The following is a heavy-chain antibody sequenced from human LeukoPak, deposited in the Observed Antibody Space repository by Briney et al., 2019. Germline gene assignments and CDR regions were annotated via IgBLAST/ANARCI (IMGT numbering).Heavy chain of an antibody. V-gene: IGHV1-69*13. J-gene: IGHJ4*02. CDR2: IIPIFGTA. CDR3: AGGPLGDYVWGSYRYTVDY. D-gene: IGHD3-16*02. Sequence: GASVKVSCKASGGTFSSYAISWVRQAPGQGLEWMGGIIPIFGTANYAQKFQGRVTITADESTSTAYMELSSLRSEDTAVYYCAGGPLGDYVWGSYRYTVDYWGQGTLVTVSS. CDR1: GGTFSSYA.